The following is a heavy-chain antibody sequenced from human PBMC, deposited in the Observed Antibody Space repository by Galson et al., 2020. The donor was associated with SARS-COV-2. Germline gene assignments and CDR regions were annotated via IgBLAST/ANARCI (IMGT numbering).Heavy chain of an antibody. V-gene: IGHV3-21*06. Sequence: GGSLRLSCTASGFIFSDYYMSWVRQAPGKGLEWVSSISSSSYKYYADSVQGRLTVSRDNAKSSLFLQLNSLRVEDTAVYYCARDMHCPGGVCRFYGLDVWGQGTTVTVSS. J-gene: IGHJ6*02. CDR1: GFIFSDYY. D-gene: IGHD2-8*02. CDR2: ISSSSYK. CDR3: ARDMHCPGGVCRFYGLDV.